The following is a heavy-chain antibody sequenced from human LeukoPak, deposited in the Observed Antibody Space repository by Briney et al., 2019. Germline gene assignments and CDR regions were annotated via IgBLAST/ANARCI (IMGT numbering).Heavy chain of an antibody. Sequence: SETLSLTCTVSGGSVSSGRYYWSWIRQPPGKGLEWIGYIYYSGSTNYNPSLKSRVTISVDTSKNQFSLKLSSVTAADTAVYYCARDIGYSSSWYSVSRHYYYGMDVWGQGTTVTVSS. D-gene: IGHD6-13*01. CDR2: IYYSGST. CDR1: GGSVSSGRYY. CDR3: ARDIGYSSSWYSVSRHYYYGMDV. J-gene: IGHJ6*02. V-gene: IGHV4-61*01.